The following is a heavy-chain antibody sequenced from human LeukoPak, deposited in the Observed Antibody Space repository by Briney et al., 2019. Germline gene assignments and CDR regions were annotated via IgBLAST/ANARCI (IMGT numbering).Heavy chain of an antibody. CDR2: ISYDGSNK. D-gene: IGHD1-26*01. CDR1: GFTFSSYA. J-gene: IGHJ6*02. V-gene: IGHV3-30-3*01. Sequence: GGSLRLSCAASGFTFSSYAMHWDRQAPGKGLEWVAVISYDGSNKYYADSVKGRFTISRDNSKNTLYLQMNSLRAEDTAVYYCARDISGSYFSYYGMDVWGQGTTVTVSS. CDR3: ARDISGSYFSYYGMDV.